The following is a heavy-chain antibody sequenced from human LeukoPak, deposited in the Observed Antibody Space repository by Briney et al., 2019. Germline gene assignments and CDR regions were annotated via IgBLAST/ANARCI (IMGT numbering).Heavy chain of an antibody. D-gene: IGHD3-3*01. CDR1: GFTFSSYE. CDR3: ARYARGITIFGVALPPPPQYYYYYMDV. J-gene: IGHJ6*03. CDR2: ISSSGSTI. Sequence: GGSLRLSCAASGFTFSSYEMNWVRQAPGKGLEWVSYISSSGSTIYYADSAKGRFTISRDNAKNSLYLQMNSLRAEDTAVYYCARYARGITIFGVALPPPPQYYYYYMDVWGKGTTVTVSS. V-gene: IGHV3-48*03.